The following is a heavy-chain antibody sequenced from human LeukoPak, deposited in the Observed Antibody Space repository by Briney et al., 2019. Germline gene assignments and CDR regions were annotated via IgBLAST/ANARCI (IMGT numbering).Heavy chain of an antibody. J-gene: IGHJ4*02. CDR2: IFHSGST. Sequence: KPSETLSLTCTVSGGSIRSYYWSWIRQPPGKGLEWIGYIFHSGSTTFNPSLKSRVTISVDTSKNQFSLKLSSVTAADTAVYYCARGASVEGATVFDYWGQGTLVTVSS. CDR1: GGSIRSYY. CDR3: ARGASVEGATVFDY. V-gene: IGHV4-59*12. D-gene: IGHD1-26*01.